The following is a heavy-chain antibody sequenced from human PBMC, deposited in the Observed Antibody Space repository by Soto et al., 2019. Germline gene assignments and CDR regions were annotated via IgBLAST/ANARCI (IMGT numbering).Heavy chain of an antibody. J-gene: IGHJ5*02. V-gene: IGHV1-2*02. CDR1: GYTFTAFH. CDR2: INPNSGGT. CDR3: AREREYYCDTTGYNWANWFDP. Sequence: VNVSCKASGYTFTAFHIHWVRQAPGQGPEWMGWINPNSGGTSFTQKFQGRVTMTSDTSISTAYTELRRLRSDDTAIYYCAREREYYCDTTGYNWANWFDPWGQGTLVTVSS. D-gene: IGHD3-22*01.